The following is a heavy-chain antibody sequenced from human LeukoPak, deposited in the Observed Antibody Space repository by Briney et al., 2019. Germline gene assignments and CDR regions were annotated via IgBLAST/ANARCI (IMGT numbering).Heavy chain of an antibody. CDR2: ISSSGSTI. Sequence: GGSQRLSCAASGFTFSDYYMSWIRQAPGKGLEWVSYISSSGSTIYYADSVKGRFTISRDNAKNSLYLQMNSLRAEDTAVYYCARDHNTGDHPANFDYWGQGTLVTVSS. D-gene: IGHD7-27*01. J-gene: IGHJ4*02. CDR1: GFTFSDYY. CDR3: ARDHNTGDHPANFDY. V-gene: IGHV3-11*01.